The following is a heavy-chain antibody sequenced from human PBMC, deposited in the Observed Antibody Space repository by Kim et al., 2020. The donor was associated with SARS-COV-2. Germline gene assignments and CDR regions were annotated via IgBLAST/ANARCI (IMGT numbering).Heavy chain of an antibody. Sequence: KGRFTISIDNSKNTMYLQMNSLRAEDTAVYYCARGYYCGSGTPRGGWFDPWGQGPLVTVSS. CDR3: ARGYYCGSGTPRGGWFDP. D-gene: IGHD3-10*01. V-gene: IGHV3-30*01. J-gene: IGHJ5*02.